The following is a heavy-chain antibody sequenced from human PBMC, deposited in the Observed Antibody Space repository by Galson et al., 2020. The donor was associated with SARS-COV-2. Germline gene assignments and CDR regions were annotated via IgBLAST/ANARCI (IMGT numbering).Heavy chain of an antibody. V-gene: IGHV5-51*01. D-gene: IGHD3-10*01. CDR1: GYRFSNYW. J-gene: IGHJ5*02. Sequence: GEFLKISCKGSGYRFSNYWIGWVRQMPGKGLEWMGIIYPGDSDTRYSPSFQGQVTISADKSISTAYLQWSRLKASDSAMYYCEGGYGSGITWGQGTLVTVSS. CDR2: IYPGDSDT. CDR3: EGGYGSGIT.